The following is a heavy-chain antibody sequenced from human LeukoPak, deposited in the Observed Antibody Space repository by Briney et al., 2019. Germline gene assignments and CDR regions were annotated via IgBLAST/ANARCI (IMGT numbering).Heavy chain of an antibody. D-gene: IGHD3-3*01. Sequence: ASVKVSCKASGYTFTGYYMHRVRQAPGQGLEWMGWINPNSGGTNYAQKFQGRVTMTRDTSSSTAYMELSRLTSDDTGVYYCARDPTNWIDYWGQGTLVTVSS. CDR1: GYTFTGYY. CDR3: ARDPTNWIDY. J-gene: IGHJ4*02. V-gene: IGHV1-2*02. CDR2: INPNSGGT.